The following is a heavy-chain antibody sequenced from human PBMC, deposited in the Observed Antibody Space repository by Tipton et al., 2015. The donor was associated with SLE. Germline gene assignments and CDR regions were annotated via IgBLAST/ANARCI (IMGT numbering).Heavy chain of an antibody. CDR2: TTHSGKT. V-gene: IGHV4-34*01. CDR1: RGSFSGYY. J-gene: IGHJ5*02. CDR3: TRGGRGDDANPFDP. D-gene: IGHD4/OR15-4a*01. Sequence: LRLSCAVYRGSFSGYYWSWIRRPPGKGLEWIGETTHSGKTNYNPSLKSRVTISADTSKNQFSLKLTSVTVADTAVYYCTRGGRGDDANPFDPWGQGTLVTVSS.